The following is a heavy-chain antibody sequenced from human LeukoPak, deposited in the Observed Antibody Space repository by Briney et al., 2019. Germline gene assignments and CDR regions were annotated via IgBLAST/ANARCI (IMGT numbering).Heavy chain of an antibody. Sequence: PSETLPLTCTVSGGSISNYYWSCIRQTPGKGLEWIGYIFYSGTTYYSPSLKSRVTISLDTPNNQFSLRLSSLTAADTAVYYCTRGIFYGSGTYHQYYFDYWGQGTLVAVSS. V-gene: IGHV4-59*01. CDR3: TRGIFYGSGTYHQYYFDY. CDR1: GGSISNYY. CDR2: IFYSGTT. D-gene: IGHD3-10*01. J-gene: IGHJ4*02.